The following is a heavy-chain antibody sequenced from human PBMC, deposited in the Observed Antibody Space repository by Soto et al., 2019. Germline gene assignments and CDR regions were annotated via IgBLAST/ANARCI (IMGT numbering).Heavy chain of an antibody. D-gene: IGHD3-3*01. CDR3: GRDSAFWSGYYVSYYYYGMDV. V-gene: IGHV1-69*01. Sequence: QVQLVQSGAEVKKPGSSVKVSCKASGGTFSSYAISWVRQAPGQGLEWMGGIIPIFGTANYAQKFQGRVTNTADESTSTAYLELSSLRSEDTGVYYCGRDSAFWSGYYVSYYYYGMDVWGQGTTVTVSS. J-gene: IGHJ6*02. CDR2: IIPIFGTA. CDR1: GGTFSSYA.